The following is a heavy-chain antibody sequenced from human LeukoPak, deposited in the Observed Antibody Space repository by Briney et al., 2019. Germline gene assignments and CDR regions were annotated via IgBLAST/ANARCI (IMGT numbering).Heavy chain of an antibody. J-gene: IGHJ6*02. D-gene: IGHD3-10*01. V-gene: IGHV3-53*05. CDR1: GFTVSSNY. Sequence: GGSLRLSCVASGFTVSSNYMTWVRQAPGKGLEWVSIIYSGGSTNYADSVKGRFTISRDNAKNSLYLQMNSLRSEDTALYYCAKDSIGEASGGMDVWGQGTTVTVSS. CDR2: IYSGGST. CDR3: AKDSIGEASGGMDV.